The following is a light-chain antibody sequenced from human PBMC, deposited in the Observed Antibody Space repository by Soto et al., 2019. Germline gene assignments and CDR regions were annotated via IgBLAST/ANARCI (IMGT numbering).Light chain of an antibody. J-gene: IGKJ2*01. Sequence: EIVLTQSAATLSLSPAERATLSFRASQSVSSYLAWYQQQPSHAPRLLIYDASNRSTGIPARFSGSGFGPSFTLTIRSLESEDLAVYYCKHRSNWPYSFGMGTHLQIK. CDR2: DAS. CDR3: KHRSNWPYS. CDR1: QSVSSY. V-gene: IGKV3-11*01.